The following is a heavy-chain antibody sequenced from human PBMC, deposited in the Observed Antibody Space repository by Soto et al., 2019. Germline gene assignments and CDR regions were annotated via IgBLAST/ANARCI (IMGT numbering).Heavy chain of an antibody. CDR1: GFTFSSYS. Sequence: GGSLRLSCAASGFTFSSYSMNWVRQVPGKGLEWVSSISSSSSYIYYADSVKGRFIFSRDNPKNTMYLQMNSLRAEDTAVYFCAKTTDGWFSAFEIWGQGTVVTVSS. CDR3: AKTTDGWFSAFEI. V-gene: IGHV3-21*04. J-gene: IGHJ3*02. D-gene: IGHD6-19*01. CDR2: ISSSSSYI.